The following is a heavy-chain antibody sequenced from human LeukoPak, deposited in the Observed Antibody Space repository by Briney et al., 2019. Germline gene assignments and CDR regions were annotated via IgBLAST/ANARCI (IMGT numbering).Heavy chain of an antibody. CDR2: IIPIFGTA. CDR3: ASTSPRIVVVPAATWFDP. J-gene: IGHJ5*02. Sequence: VASVKVSCKASGGTFSSYAISWVRQAPGQGLEWMGGIIPIFGTANYAQKFQGRVTITTDESTSTAYMELSSLRSEDTAVYYCASTSPRIVVVPAATWFDPWGQGTLVTVSS. CDR1: GGTFSSYA. D-gene: IGHD2-2*01. V-gene: IGHV1-69*05.